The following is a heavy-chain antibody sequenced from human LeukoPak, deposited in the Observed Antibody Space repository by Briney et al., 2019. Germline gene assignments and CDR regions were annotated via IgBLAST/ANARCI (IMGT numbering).Heavy chain of an antibody. Sequence: SETLSLTCTVPGGSISSSSYYWGWIRHPPGKGLEWIGSIYYSGSTYYNPSLKSQVTISVETSKTQFSLKLSSVTAADTAVYYCARQDTAMVRGIHWYFDLWGRGTLVTVSS. CDR3: ARQDTAMVRGIHWYFDL. J-gene: IGHJ2*01. D-gene: IGHD5-18*01. V-gene: IGHV4-39*01. CDR1: GGSISSSSYY. CDR2: IYYSGST.